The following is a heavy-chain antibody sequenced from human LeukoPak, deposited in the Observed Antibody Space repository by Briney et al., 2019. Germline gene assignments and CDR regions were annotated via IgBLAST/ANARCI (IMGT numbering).Heavy chain of an antibody. CDR3: ARGGVYSSGSYYLYYFDY. V-gene: IGHV3-30-3*01. CDR2: LSYDGSNK. J-gene: IGHJ4*02. CDR1: GXTFSSYA. D-gene: IGHD6-19*01. Sequence: GGSLRLSCVASGXTFSSYAVHWVRQAPGKGLEWVALLSYDGSNKYYADSVKGRFTISRDNSKNTLYLQMNSLRVEDTAVYYCARGGVYSSGSYYLYYFDYWGQGTLVTVSS.